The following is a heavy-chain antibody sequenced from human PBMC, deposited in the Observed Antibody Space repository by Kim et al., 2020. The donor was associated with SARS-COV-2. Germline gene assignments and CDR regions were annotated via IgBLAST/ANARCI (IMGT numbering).Heavy chain of an antibody. Sequence: GGSLRLSCAASGFTFSSYGMHWVRQAPGKGLEWVAVIWYDGSNKYYADSVKGRFTISRDNSKNTLYLQMNSLRAEDTAVYYCAKDTGGGGRGYSGYDDYFDYWGQGTLVTVSS. CDR1: GFTFSSYG. CDR3: AKDTGGGGRGYSGYDDYFDY. J-gene: IGHJ4*02. V-gene: IGHV3-33*06. D-gene: IGHD5-12*01. CDR2: IWYDGSNK.